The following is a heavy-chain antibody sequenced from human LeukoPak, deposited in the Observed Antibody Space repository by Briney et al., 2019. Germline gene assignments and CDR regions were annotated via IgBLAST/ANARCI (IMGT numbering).Heavy chain of an antibody. Sequence: ASVKVSCKASEYIFTGYYMHWVRQAPGQGLEWMGWMNPNTGDTGYAQKFQGRVTMTRSTSISTAYMELSSLRSEDTAVYYCTRTPSIAVRRDFDFWGQGTLVTVSS. D-gene: IGHD6-6*01. CDR2: MNPNTGDT. CDR3: TRTPSIAVRRDFDF. J-gene: IGHJ4*02. V-gene: IGHV1-8*02. CDR1: EYIFTGYY.